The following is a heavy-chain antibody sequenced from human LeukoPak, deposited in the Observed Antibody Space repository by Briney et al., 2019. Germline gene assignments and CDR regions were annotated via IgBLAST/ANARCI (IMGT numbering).Heavy chain of an antibody. CDR2: MNPNSGHT. V-gene: IGHV1-8*01. Sequence: ASVKVSCKASGYSFTSYDINWVRQATGQGLEWMGWMNPNSGHTGYAQKFQGRVTMTRNTSISTAYMELSSLRSEDTAVYYCARYSSGWYYYYGMDVWGQGTTVTVSS. D-gene: IGHD6-19*01. J-gene: IGHJ6*02. CDR3: ARYSSGWYYYYGMDV. CDR1: GYSFTSYD.